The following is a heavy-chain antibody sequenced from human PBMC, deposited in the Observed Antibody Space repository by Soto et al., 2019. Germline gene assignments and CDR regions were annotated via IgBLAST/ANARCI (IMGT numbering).Heavy chain of an antibody. J-gene: IGHJ4*02. CDR3: ARGRYGDY. V-gene: IGHV1-18*01. D-gene: IGHD1-1*01. CDR2: ISAHNGNT. Sequence: QVHLVQSGAEVKKPGASVKVSCKASGYTFTSYGITWVRQAPGQGLEWMGWISAHNGNTDYAQKLQGRVIVTRDTSTSTASMELRILRSDDTAVYYCARGRYGDYWGQGALVTVSS. CDR1: GYTFTSYG.